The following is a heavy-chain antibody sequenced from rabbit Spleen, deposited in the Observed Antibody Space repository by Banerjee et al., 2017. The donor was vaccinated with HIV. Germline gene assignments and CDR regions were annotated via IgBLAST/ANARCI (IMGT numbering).Heavy chain of an antibody. D-gene: IGHD1-1*01. CDR3: TRDSGSGPYIDGYFNL. J-gene: IGHJ4*01. CDR2: IVGSSSGFT. Sequence: QSLEESGGDLVKPGASLTLTCKASGFDFSSSDYMCWVRQAPGKGLEWISCIVGSSSGFTYSATWAKGRFTCSKTSSTTVTLRMTSLTVADTATYFCTRDSGSGPYIDGYFNLWGPGTLVTVS. V-gene: IGHV1S40*01. CDR1: GFDFSSSDY.